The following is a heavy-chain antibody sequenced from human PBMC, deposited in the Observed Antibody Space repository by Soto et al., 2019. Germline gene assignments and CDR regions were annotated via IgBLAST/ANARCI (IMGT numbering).Heavy chain of an antibody. CDR3: GREEDTAEYNWFDP. D-gene: IGHD5-18*01. J-gene: IGHJ5*02. Sequence: QVQLVQSGAEVKKPGSSVKVSCKASGGTFSSYAISWVRQSPGQGLEWLGGIIPIFGPANYAQKFQGRVTITADESTSTAYMELSSLRSEDTAVYYCGREEDTAEYNWFDPWGQGTLVTVSS. V-gene: IGHV1-69*01. CDR2: IIPIFGPA. CDR1: GGTFSSYA.